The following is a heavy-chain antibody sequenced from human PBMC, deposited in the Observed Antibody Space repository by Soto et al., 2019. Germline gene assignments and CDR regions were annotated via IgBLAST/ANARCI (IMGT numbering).Heavy chain of an antibody. CDR1: GYTFTSYD. CDR3: ASGYCSSTSCLSDAFDI. D-gene: IGHD2-2*01. J-gene: IGHJ3*02. CDR2: MNPNSGNT. Sequence: ASVKVSCKASGYTFTSYDINWVRQVTGQGLEWMGWMNPNSGNTGYAQKFQGRVTMTRNTSISTAYMELSSLRSEDTAVYYCASGYCSSTSCLSDAFDIWGQGTMVTV. V-gene: IGHV1-8*01.